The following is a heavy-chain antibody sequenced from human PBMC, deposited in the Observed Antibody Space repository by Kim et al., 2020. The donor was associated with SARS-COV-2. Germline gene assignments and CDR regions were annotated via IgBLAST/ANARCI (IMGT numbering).Heavy chain of an antibody. CDR1: GFSFSSYA. J-gene: IGHJ4*01. Sequence: GGSLRLSCAASGFSFSSYAMSWVRQAPGKGLEWVSAISGSGGSTYYADSVKGRFTISRDNSKNTLYLQMNSLRAEDTAVYYCAKDRYQWLVGDNYWGHGTLVTVSS. V-gene: IGHV3-23*01. D-gene: IGHD6-19*01. CDR2: ISGSGGST. CDR3: AKDRYQWLVGDNY.